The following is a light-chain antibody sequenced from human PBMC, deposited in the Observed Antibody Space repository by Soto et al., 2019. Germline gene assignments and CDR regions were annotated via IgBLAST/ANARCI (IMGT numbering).Light chain of an antibody. Sequence: QSVLTQPPSASGTPGQRVTISCSGSSSNIGRNPVNWYLQLPGTAPKLLIYSSNQRPSGVPDRFSGSKSGTSASLAISGLQSEDEADYYCAAWDDSLNGLYVFGTGT. CDR1: SSNIGRNP. CDR2: SSN. V-gene: IGLV1-44*01. J-gene: IGLJ1*01. CDR3: AAWDDSLNGLYV.